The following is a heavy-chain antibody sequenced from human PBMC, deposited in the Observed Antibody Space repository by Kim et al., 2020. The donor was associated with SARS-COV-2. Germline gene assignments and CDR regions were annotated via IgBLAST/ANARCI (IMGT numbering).Heavy chain of an antibody. J-gene: IGHJ5*02. V-gene: IGHV1-18*04. CDR1: GYTFTSYG. Sequence: ASVKVSCKASGYTFTSYGISWVRQAPGQGLEWMGWISAYNGNTNYAQKLQGRVTMTTDTSTSTAYMELRSLRSDDTAVYYCARDRYDFWSGYYLNCWFDPWGQGTLVTVSS. CDR3: ARDRYDFWSGYYLNCWFDP. D-gene: IGHD3-3*01. CDR2: ISAYNGNT.